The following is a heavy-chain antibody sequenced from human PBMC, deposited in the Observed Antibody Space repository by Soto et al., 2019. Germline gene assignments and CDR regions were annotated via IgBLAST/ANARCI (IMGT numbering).Heavy chain of an antibody. V-gene: IGHV4-31*03. CDR2: IYYSGST. CDR3: ARGRYGDSSEIDY. J-gene: IGHJ4*02. D-gene: IGHD4-17*01. Sequence: QVQLQESGPGLVKPSQTLSLTCTVSGGSISSGGYYWSWIRQHPGKGLEWIGYIYYSGSTYYNPSLKSRVTISVDTSKNQFSLKLSSVTAADTAAYYCARGRYGDSSEIDYWGQGTLVTVSS. CDR1: GGSISSGGYY.